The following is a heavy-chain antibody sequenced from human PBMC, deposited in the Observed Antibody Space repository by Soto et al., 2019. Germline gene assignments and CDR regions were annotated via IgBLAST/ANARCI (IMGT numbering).Heavy chain of an antibody. V-gene: IGHV3-21*01. CDR3: ARDRMSYDFWSGYLDY. CDR1: GFTFSSYS. CDR2: ISSSSSYI. J-gene: IGHJ4*02. D-gene: IGHD3-3*01. Sequence: GGSPRLSCAASGFTFSSYSMNWVRQAPGKGLEWVSSISSSSSYIYYADSVKGRFTISRDDAKNSLYLQMNSLRAEDTAVYYCARDRMSYDFWSGYLDYWGQGTLVTVSS.